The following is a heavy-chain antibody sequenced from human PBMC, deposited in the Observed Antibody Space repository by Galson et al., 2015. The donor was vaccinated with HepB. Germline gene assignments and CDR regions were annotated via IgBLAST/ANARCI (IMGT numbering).Heavy chain of an antibody. CDR3: ARDGYCTGGVCFYYYYYMDV. J-gene: IGHJ6*03. CDR2: INPSGGST. Sequence: SAKVSCRASGYTFTSYYMHCVRKSPGHGLEWMGIINPSGGSTSYAQKFQGRVTMTRDTSTSTVYMELSSLRSEDTAVYYCARDGYCTGGVCFYYYYYMDVWGKGTTVTVSS. CDR1: GYTFTSYY. V-gene: IGHV1-46*03. D-gene: IGHD2-8*02.